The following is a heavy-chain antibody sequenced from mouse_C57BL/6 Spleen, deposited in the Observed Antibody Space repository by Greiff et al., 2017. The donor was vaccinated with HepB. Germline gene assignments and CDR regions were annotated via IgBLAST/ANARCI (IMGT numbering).Heavy chain of an antibody. CDR1: GFTFSDYG. V-gene: IGHV5-17*01. CDR2: ISSGSSTI. CDR3: ARGYYGSSHFDV. Sequence: EVNLVESGGGLVKPGGSLKLSCAASGFTFSDYGMHWVRQAPEKGLEWVAYISSGSSTIYYADTVKGRFTISRDNAKNTLFLQMTSLRSEDTAMYYCARGYYGSSHFDVWGTGTTVTVSS. J-gene: IGHJ1*03. D-gene: IGHD1-1*01.